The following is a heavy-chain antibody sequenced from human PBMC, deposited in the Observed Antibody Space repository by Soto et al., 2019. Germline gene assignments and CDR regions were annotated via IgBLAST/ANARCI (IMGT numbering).Heavy chain of an antibody. CDR3: ARYSSNWFQTEGMDV. Sequence: SGSLYLNRTYSRDYLSSDYWNCVRQASGKGLEWIGRIDASGNSNYNPSLKSRVTMSVDTSKKQFSLKVTSVTAADTAVYYCARYSSNWFQTEGMDVWGQGPTVTVSS. CDR1: RDYLSSDY. J-gene: IGHJ6*02. D-gene: IGHD6-13*01. V-gene: IGHV4-4*07. CDR2: IDASGNS.